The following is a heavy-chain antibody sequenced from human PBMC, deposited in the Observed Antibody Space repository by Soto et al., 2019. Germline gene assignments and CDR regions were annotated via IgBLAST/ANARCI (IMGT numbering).Heavy chain of an antibody. Sequence: PGGSLRLSCEASGFTFSDYYISWIRQAPGKGLEWVSYISSSGSTIYYADSVKGRFTISRDNAKDSLYLQMNSLRAEDTAVYYCARDYSSSRYYGMDVWGQGTTVTVSS. D-gene: IGHD6-6*01. J-gene: IGHJ6*02. CDR3: ARDYSSSRYYGMDV. CDR1: GFTFSDYY. V-gene: IGHV3-11*01. CDR2: ISSSGSTI.